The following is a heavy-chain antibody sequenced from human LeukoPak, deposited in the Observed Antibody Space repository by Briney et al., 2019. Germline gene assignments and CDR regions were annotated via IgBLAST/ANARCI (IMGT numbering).Heavy chain of an antibody. J-gene: IGHJ4*02. CDR2: MHYSGST. CDR1: GGSINSYY. V-gene: IGHV4-59*01. D-gene: IGHD3-22*01. CDR3: ARDTRYYDNSGYYYFDY. Sequence: SETLSLTCTVSGGSINSYYWNWIRQPPGKGLEWIGYMHYSGSTNYNPSLKSRVTISVDTSKHQFSLKLNSVTSADTAVYYCARDTRYYDNSGYYYFDYWGRGTPVTVSS.